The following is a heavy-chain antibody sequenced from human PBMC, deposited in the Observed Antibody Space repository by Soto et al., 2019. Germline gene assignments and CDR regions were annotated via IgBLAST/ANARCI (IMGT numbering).Heavy chain of an antibody. CDR1: GGSISSSSYY. Sequence: QLQLQESGPGLVKPSETLSLTCTVSGGSISSSSYYWGWIRQPPGKGLEWIGTIYYSGSTYYNPSLTSRVTISVDTSTNQFSLKLSSVTAADTAVYYCARLRGYSYGQVDYWGQGTLVTVSS. V-gene: IGHV4-39*01. CDR3: ARLRGYSYGQVDY. D-gene: IGHD5-18*01. J-gene: IGHJ4*02. CDR2: IYYSGST.